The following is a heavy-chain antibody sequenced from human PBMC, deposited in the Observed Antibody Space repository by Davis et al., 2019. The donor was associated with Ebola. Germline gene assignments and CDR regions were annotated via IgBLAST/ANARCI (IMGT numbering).Heavy chain of an antibody. CDR1: GGSISSGNHC. D-gene: IGHD2-15*01. CDR3: ARDILVVVDDTRNSYYGMDV. CDR2: ICTSGST. J-gene: IGHJ6*02. Sequence: PSETLSLTCSVSGGSISSGNHCWSWIRQPAGKGLEWFGHICTSGSTNYNPALKSRITISVDTSKNQFSLELRSVTAADTATYYCARDILVVVDDTRNSYYGMDVWGQGTTVTVSS. V-gene: IGHV4-61*09.